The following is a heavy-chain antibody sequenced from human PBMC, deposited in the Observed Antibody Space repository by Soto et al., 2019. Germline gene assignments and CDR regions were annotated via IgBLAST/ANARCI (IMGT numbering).Heavy chain of an antibody. CDR2: ISYNGGSI. J-gene: IGHJ5*02. CDR1: GFNFHDYA. V-gene: IGHV3-9*01. Sequence: PVGSLRLSCAASGFNFHDYAMHWVRQAPGKGLEWVSGISYNGGSIGYADSVRGRFTISRDNAKNALYLQMNSLRGDDTAFYYCVKDSRSQCSGIPCWFDPWGQGTLVTVSS. D-gene: IGHD6-25*01. CDR3: VKDSRSQCSGIPCWFDP.